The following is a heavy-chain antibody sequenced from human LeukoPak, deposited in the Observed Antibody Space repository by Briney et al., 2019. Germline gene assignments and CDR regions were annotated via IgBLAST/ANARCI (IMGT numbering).Heavy chain of an antibody. D-gene: IGHD4-23*01. Sequence: GGSLRLSCAASGFTFSSYWMSWVRQAPGKGLEWVSTISGRDTNTYYADSVEGRFTISRDNSKNTLYLQMKSLRAEDTALYYCAKRSDYGSNGNYFDSWGQGTPVTVSS. J-gene: IGHJ4*02. CDR1: GFTFSSYW. V-gene: IGHV3-23*01. CDR2: ISGRDTNT. CDR3: AKRSDYGSNGNYFDS.